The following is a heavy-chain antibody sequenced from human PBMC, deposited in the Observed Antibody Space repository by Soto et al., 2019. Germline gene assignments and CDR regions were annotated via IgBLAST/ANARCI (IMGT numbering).Heavy chain of an antibody. D-gene: IGHD3-22*01. CDR2: ISSSSSYT. V-gene: IGHV3-11*06. Sequence: PGGSLRLSCAASGFTFSDYYMSWIRQAPGKGLEWVSYISSSSSYTNYADSVKGRFTISRDNAKNSLYLQMNSLRAEDTAVYYCARAWMDYYDSSGYMFDYWGQGTLVTVSS. CDR1: GFTFSDYY. J-gene: IGHJ4*02. CDR3: ARAWMDYYDSSGYMFDY.